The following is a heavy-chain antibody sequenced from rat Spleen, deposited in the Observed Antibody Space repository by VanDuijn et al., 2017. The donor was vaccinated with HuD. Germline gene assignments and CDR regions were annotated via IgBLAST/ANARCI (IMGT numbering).Heavy chain of an antibody. V-gene: IGHV5-22*01. CDR3: ARYNSGYFDY. CDR2: ISYEGSST. CDR1: GFTFSDYY. Sequence: EVQLVESGGGLVQPGRSMKLSCAASGFTFSDYYMAWVRQAPKKGLEWVASISYEGSSTYYGDSVKGRFTISRDNAKSTLYLQMNSLRSEDTATYYCARYNSGYFDYWGQGVMVTVSS. D-gene: IGHD4-3*01. J-gene: IGHJ2*01.